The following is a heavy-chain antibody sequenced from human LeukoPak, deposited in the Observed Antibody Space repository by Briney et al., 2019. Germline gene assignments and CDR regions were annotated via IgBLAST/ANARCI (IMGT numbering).Heavy chain of an antibody. Sequence: SETLSLTCTVSGGSISSYYWSWIRQPPGKGLERIGYIYYSGSTNYNPSLKSRVTISVDTSKNQFSLKLSSVTAADTAVYYCAGSSSSPYYYYYGMDVWGQGTTVTVSS. CDR1: GGSISSYY. J-gene: IGHJ6*02. CDR3: AGSSSSPYYYYYGMDV. D-gene: IGHD6-6*01. V-gene: IGHV4-59*01. CDR2: IYYSGST.